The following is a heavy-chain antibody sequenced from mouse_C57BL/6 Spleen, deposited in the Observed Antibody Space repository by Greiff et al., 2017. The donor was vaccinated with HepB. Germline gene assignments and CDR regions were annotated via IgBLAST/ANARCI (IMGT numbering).Heavy chain of an antibody. V-gene: IGHV1-39*01. J-gene: IGHJ4*01. CDR3: ATIYYGSSYDYAMDY. D-gene: IGHD1-1*01. Sequence: VQLQQSGPELVKPGASVKISCKASGYSFTDYYMNWVKQSNGKSLEWIGVINPNYGTTSYNQKFKGKATLTVDQSSSTAYMQLNSLTSEDSAVYYCATIYYGSSYDYAMDYWGQGTSVTVSS. CDR2: INPNYGTT. CDR1: GYSFTDYY.